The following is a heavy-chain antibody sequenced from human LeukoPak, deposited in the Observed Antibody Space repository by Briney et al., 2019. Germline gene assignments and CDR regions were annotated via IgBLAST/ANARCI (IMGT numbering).Heavy chain of an antibody. J-gene: IGHJ4*02. CDR1: GGSISSSSYY. CDR3: ATSGYDTSPEY. V-gene: IGHV4-39*01. Sequence: SETLSLTCTVSGGSISSSSYYWGWIRQPPGKGLEWIGSIYYSGSTYYNPSLKSRVTISVDTTKNQFSLKPSSVTAADTAVYYCATSGYDTSPEYWGQGTLVTVSS. CDR2: IYYSGST. D-gene: IGHD5-12*01.